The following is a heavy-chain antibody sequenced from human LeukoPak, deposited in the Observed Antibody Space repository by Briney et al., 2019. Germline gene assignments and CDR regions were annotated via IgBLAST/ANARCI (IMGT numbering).Heavy chain of an antibody. D-gene: IGHD3-10*01. J-gene: IGHJ4*02. CDR1: GFTFSSFA. CDR2: ISGSGGST. V-gene: IGHV3-23*01. Sequence: GGSLRLSCAASGFTFSSFAMSWVRQAPGKGLEWVSTISGSGGSTYYADSVKGRFTISRDNAKNSLYLQMNSLRDEDTAVYYCARDHAASGSFYDYWGQGTLVTVSS. CDR3: ARDHAASGSFYDY.